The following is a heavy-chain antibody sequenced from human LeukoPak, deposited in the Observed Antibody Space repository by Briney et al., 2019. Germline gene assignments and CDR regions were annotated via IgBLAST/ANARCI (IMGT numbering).Heavy chain of an antibody. CDR1: GDSVSTNTAA. D-gene: IGHD2-15*01. V-gene: IGHV6-1*01. Sequence: SQTLSLTCAISGDSVSTNTAAWNWIRQSPSRGLEWLGRTYYRSQWYTDYAVSVKSRITINPDTSRNQFSLQLNSVTPEDTAVYFCARDGWPAFDYWGQGTLATVSS. J-gene: IGHJ4*02. CDR3: ARDGWPAFDY. CDR2: TYYRSQWYT.